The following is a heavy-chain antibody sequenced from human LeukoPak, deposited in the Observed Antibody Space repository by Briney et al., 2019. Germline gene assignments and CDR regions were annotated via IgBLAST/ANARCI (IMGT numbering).Heavy chain of an antibody. Sequence: ASVKVSCKASGYTFTSYYMHWVRQAPGQGLEWMGIINPSGGNTNYAQKFQGRVTMTRDMSTSTVYMELSSLRSEDTAMYYCARALPHRRLMDTTMEQHWFDPWGQGTLVTVSS. CDR3: ARALPHRRLMDTTMEQHWFDP. D-gene: IGHD5-18*01. CDR1: GYTFTSYY. V-gene: IGHV1-46*01. J-gene: IGHJ5*02. CDR2: INPSGGNT.